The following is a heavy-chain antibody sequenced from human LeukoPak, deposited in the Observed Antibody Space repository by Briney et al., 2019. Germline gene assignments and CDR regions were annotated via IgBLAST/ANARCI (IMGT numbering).Heavy chain of an antibody. V-gene: IGHV3-23*01. CDR1: GFTFSKYA. J-gene: IGHJ4*02. CDR3: AKDSSVPYGITE. Sequence: GVSLRLSCAASGFTFSKYAMSWVRLAPGKGLEWVSAISPSDGNTFYADSVKGRFTISRDNSKNSLSLQMNSLRAEDTALYYCAKDSSVPYGITEWGQGTLVTVSS. D-gene: IGHD4-17*01. CDR2: ISPSDGNT.